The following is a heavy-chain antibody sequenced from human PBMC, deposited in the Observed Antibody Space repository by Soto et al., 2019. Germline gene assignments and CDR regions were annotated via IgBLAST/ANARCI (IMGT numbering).Heavy chain of an antibody. Sequence: TSETLSLTCTVSGGSISSYYWSWIRQPPGKGLEWIGYIYYSGSTNYNPSLKSRVTISVDTSKNQFSLKLSSVTAADTAVYYCARDLWFGDTYGMDVWGQGTTVTVSS. CDR3: ARDLWFGDTYGMDV. D-gene: IGHD3-10*01. CDR2: IYYSGST. CDR1: GGSISSYY. V-gene: IGHV4-59*01. J-gene: IGHJ6*02.